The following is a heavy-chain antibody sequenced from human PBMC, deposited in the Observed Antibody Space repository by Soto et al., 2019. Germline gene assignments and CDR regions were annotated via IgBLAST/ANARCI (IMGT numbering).Heavy chain of an antibody. J-gene: IGHJ4*01. Sequence: GGSLRLSCAASGLTVSSNDMSWVRQAPGKGLECVSITYSAGNTYYADSVKGRFIISRDSSKNTLYLQMNSLRADDTAVYYCARGSLYWGQGTLVTVSS. CDR2: TYSAGNT. CDR1: GLTVSSND. V-gene: IGHV3-66*01. CDR3: ARGSLY.